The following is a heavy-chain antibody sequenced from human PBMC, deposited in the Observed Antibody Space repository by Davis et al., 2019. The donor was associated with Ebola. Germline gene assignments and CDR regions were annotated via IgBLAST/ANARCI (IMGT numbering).Heavy chain of an antibody. D-gene: IGHD3-22*01. CDR1: GFTFSSYW. Sequence: PGGSLRLSCAASGFTFSSYWMSWVRQAPGKGLEWVANIKQDGSEKYYVDSVKGRFTISRDNAKNSLYLQMNSLRAEDTAVYYCARELPSYDSSGYFGPFDYWGQGTLVTVSS. CDR2: IKQDGSEK. J-gene: IGHJ4*02. V-gene: IGHV3-7*03. CDR3: ARELPSYDSSGYFGPFDY.